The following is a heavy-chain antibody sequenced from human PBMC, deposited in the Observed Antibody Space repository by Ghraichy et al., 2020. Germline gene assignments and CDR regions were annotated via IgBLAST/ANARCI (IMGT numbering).Heavy chain of an antibody. CDR3: ARGPDTAMVVSSPFDY. V-gene: IGHV4-59*01. CDR2: IYYSGST. CDR1: GGSISSYY. J-gene: IGHJ4*02. D-gene: IGHD5-18*01. Sequence: SETLSLTCTVSGGSISSYYWSWIRQPPGKGLEWIGYIYYSGSTNYNPSLKSRVTISVDTSKNQFSLKLSSVTAADTAVYYCARGPDTAMVVSSPFDYWGQGTLVTVSS.